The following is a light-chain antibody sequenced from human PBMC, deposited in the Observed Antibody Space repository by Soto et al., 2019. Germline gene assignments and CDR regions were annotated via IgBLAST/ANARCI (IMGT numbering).Light chain of an antibody. V-gene: IGKV3-15*01. CDR1: QSVSSN. Sequence: EIVMTQSPATLSVSPGERATLYCRASQSVSSNLAWYQQKPGQAPRLLIYGASTRATGIPARFSGSGSGTEFTLTNSSLQSEDFAVYYCXQYNNWPPWTFGQGTKVEIK. CDR2: GAS. CDR3: XQYNNWPPWT. J-gene: IGKJ1*01.